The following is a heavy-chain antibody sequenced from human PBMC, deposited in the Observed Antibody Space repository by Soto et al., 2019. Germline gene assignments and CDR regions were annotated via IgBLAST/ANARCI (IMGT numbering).Heavy chain of an antibody. CDR2: ISYDGSNK. CDR1: GFTFSSYG. V-gene: IGHV3-30*18. D-gene: IGHD2-15*01. Sequence: GGSLRLSCAASGFTFSSYGMHWVRQAPGKGLEWVAVISYDGSNKYYADSVKGRFTISRDNSKNTLYLQMNSLRAEDTAVYYCANEEECSGGSCYSFLFDYWGQGTLVTVSS. J-gene: IGHJ4*02. CDR3: ANEEECSGGSCYSFLFDY.